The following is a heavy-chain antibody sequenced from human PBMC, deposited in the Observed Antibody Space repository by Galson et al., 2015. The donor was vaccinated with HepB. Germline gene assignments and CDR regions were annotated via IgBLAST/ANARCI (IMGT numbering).Heavy chain of an antibody. J-gene: IGHJ4*02. CDR1: GFNFNNYW. CDR2: IKTDGSEK. Sequence: SLRLSCAASGFNFNNYWMSWVRQAPGRGLEWVANIKTDGSEKYYVDSVKGRFTISGDNTKNSLYLQMNSLRTEDTAVYYCGRDWDGSGPSIDYWGQGTLVTVSS. CDR3: GRDWDGSGPSIDY. V-gene: IGHV3-7*01. D-gene: IGHD3-10*01.